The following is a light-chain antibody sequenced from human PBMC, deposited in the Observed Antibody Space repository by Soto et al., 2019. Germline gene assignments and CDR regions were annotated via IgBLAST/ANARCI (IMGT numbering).Light chain of an antibody. Sequence: EIVMTQSPATLSVSPGERATLSCRASQSVSSNFAWYQQKPGQAPRLLSYGASTRATGIPARFSGSGSGTEFTLSISSLQSEDFAVYSCQQYDNWPSTFGQGTKVDIK. CDR3: QQYDNWPST. V-gene: IGKV3-15*01. J-gene: IGKJ1*01. CDR2: GAS. CDR1: QSVSSN.